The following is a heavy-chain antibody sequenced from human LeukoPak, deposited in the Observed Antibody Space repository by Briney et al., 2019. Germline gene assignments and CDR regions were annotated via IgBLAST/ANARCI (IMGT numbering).Heavy chain of an antibody. J-gene: IGHJ4*02. CDR1: GFTFSSYA. CDR2: IPSSGGDT. D-gene: IGHD6-13*01. V-gene: IGHV3-23*01. CDR3: AKEAAARGIPYFDY. Sequence: GGSLRLSCAASGFTFSSYAMSWVHQTPGKGLEWVSGIPSSGGDTYYADSVKGRFAISRDSSKNTLYLQMNGLRAEDTAIYYCAKEAAARGIPYFDYWGQGTLVTVSS.